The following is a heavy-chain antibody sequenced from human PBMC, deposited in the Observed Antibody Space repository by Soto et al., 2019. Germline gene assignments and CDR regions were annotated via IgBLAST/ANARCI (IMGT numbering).Heavy chain of an antibody. CDR3: ARSTIFGVVTTTV. V-gene: IGHV3-23*01. Sequence: GGSLRLSCAASGFTFSSYAMSWVRQAPGKGLEWVSAISGSGGSTYYADSVKGRFTISRDNSKNTLYLQMNSLRAEDTAVYYCARSTIFGVVTTTVWGQGTLVTVSS. CDR1: GFTFSSYA. CDR2: ISGSGGST. J-gene: IGHJ4*02. D-gene: IGHD3-3*01.